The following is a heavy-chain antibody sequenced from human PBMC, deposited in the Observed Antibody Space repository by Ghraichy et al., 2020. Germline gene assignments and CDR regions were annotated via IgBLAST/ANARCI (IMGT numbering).Heavy chain of an antibody. CDR1: GGSISSSSYY. Sequence: SETLSLTCSVSGGSISSSSYYWGWIRQPPGKGLEWIGSMYYSGSTYYNPSLKSRVTISVDTSKNQFSLKLSSVTAADTALYYCASRVGLRGSNWFDPWGQGTLVTVSS. CDR2: MYYSGST. CDR3: ASRVGLRGSNWFDP. V-gene: IGHV4-39*01. J-gene: IGHJ5*02. D-gene: IGHD4-23*01.